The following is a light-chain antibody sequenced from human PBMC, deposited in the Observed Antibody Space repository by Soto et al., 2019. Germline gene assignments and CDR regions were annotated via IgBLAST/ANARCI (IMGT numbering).Light chain of an antibody. CDR1: SSDVGGYNY. J-gene: IGLJ1*01. CDR3: SSYTSSSSYV. CDR2: EVS. V-gene: IGLV2-14*01. Sequence: QSLLPHPASLSGSPGQSITISCTGTSSDVGGYNYDSWYQQHPGKAPKLIIYEVSNRPSGVSNRFSGSKSGNTASLTISGLQAEDEADYYCSSYTSSSSYVFGTGTKVTVL.